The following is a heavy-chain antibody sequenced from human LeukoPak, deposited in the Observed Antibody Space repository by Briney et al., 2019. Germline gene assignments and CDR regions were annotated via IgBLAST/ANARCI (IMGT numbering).Heavy chain of an antibody. CDR1: GFTFNSYA. D-gene: IGHD1-26*01. V-gene: IGHV3-23*01. Sequence: GGSLRLSCAASGFTFNSYAMAWVRQAPEKGLVWVSSITDSGISTYYADSVKGRFTISRDNSKNTLYLQMNSLRAEDTAVYYCAKGSRGSYDYWGQGTLVTVSS. J-gene: IGHJ4*02. CDR2: ITDSGIST. CDR3: AKGSRGSYDY.